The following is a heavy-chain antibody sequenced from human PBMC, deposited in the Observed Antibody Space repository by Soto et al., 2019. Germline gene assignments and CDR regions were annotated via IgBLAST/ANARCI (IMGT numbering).Heavy chain of an antibody. J-gene: IGHJ6*02. CDR1: GGTFSSYA. CDR2: IIPIFGTA. CDR3: ASAVVVVSATSYYYYGMDV. D-gene: IGHD2-15*01. V-gene: IGHV1-69*01. Sequence: QVQLVQSGAEVNKPGSSVKVSCKASGGTFSSYAISWVRQAPGQGLEWMGGIIPIFGTANYAQKFQGRVTITADESTSTAYMELSSLRSDDTVVYYCASAVVVVSATSYYYYGMDVWGQGTTVTVSS.